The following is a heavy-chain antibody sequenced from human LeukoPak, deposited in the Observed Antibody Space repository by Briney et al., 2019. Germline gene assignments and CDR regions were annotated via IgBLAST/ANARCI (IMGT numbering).Heavy chain of an antibody. CDR1: GYTFTSYY. D-gene: IGHD6-13*01. Sequence: ASVKVSCKASGYTFTSYYMHWVRQAPGQGLEWMGLINPTGGSTGYAQKFQGRVTMTRDMSTSTDYMELSSLRSDDTAVYYCARVKQLVKYYYYYMDVWGKGTTVTISS. V-gene: IGHV1-46*01. CDR2: INPTGGST. J-gene: IGHJ6*03. CDR3: ARVKQLVKYYYYYMDV.